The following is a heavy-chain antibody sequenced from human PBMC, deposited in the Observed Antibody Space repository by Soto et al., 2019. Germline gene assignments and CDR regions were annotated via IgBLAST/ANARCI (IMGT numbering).Heavy chain of an antibody. CDR3: ARQRAVAARPVWFDP. Sequence: PSETLSLTCTVSGGSISSSSYFWDWIRQPPGKGLEWIAKIHYTGSAYYKPSLQNRVTISIETSTKQISLKLTSVTAADTAVFYCARQRAVAARPVWFDPWGQGTLVTVSS. CDR1: GGSISSSSYF. J-gene: IGHJ5*02. V-gene: IGHV4-39*01. D-gene: IGHD6-6*01. CDR2: IHYTGSA.